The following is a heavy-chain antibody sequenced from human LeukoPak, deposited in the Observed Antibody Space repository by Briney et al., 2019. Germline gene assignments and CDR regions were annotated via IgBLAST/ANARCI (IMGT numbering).Heavy chain of an antibody. J-gene: IGHJ3*02. CDR3: AKDLSRQEQWLVPGAFDI. CDR2: ISKSGDST. CDR1: GFTFSSYA. V-gene: IGHV3-23*01. Sequence: GGSLRLSCAASGFTFSSYAMSWVRQAPGKGLEWVSAISKSGDSTFYADSVKGRFTISRDNSKNTLYLQMNSLRAEDTAVYYCAKDLSRQEQWLVPGAFDIWGQGTMVTVSS. D-gene: IGHD6-19*01.